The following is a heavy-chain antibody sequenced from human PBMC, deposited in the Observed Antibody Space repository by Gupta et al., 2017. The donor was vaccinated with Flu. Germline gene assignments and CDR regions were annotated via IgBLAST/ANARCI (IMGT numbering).Heavy chain of an antibody. J-gene: IGHJ4*02. D-gene: IGHD1-1*01. Sequence: GDYALSWVRQAPGKGLELVGFIRSKAYGGTAGYAASVKGSFTISRDDAQSVAYLQTTILKIEDTAVYFCTRERHPLERFDFWGQGTLVTVSS. CDR2: IRSKAYGGTA. CDR1: GDYA. V-gene: IGHV3-49*04. CDR3: TRERHPLERFDF.